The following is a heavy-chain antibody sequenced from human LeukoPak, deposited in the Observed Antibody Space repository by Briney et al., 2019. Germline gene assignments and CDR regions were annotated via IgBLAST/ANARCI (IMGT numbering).Heavy chain of an antibody. J-gene: IGHJ5*02. CDR3: ARSGYSYGYWLANWFDP. D-gene: IGHD5-18*01. V-gene: IGHV4-34*01. CDR1: GGSFSGYY. Sequence: HPSETLSLTCAVYGGSFSGYYWSWIRQPPGKGLEWIGEINHSGSTSYNPSLKSRVTISVDTSKNQFSLKLSSVTAADTAVYYCARSGYSYGYWLANWFDPWGQGTLVTVSS. CDR2: INHSGST.